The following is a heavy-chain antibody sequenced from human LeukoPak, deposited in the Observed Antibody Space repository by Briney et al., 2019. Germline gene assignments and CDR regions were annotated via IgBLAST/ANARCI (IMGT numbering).Heavy chain of an antibody. V-gene: IGHV3-53*01. CDR1: GFTVSSNY. J-gene: IGHJ4*02. CDR3: ARGAGYNYPYYFDY. D-gene: IGHD5-24*01. CDR2: IYGGGNI. Sequence: GGTLRLSCAASGFTVSSNYMNWVRQAPGKGLEWVSVIYGGGNIYYADSVKGRFTISRDDSKNTLYLQMNSLRAEDTAVYYCARGAGYNYPYYFDYWGQGTLVTVSS.